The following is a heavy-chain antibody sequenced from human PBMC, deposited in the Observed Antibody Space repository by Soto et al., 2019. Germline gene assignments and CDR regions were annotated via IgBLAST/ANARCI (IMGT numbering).Heavy chain of an antibody. D-gene: IGHD3-16*01. CDR3: TRGLGSLDPFDA. CDR1: GFTFTSYS. CDR2: ISSDSSTI. V-gene: IGHV3-48*01. J-gene: IGHJ3*01. Sequence: GGSLRLSCAASGFTFTSYSMSWVRQAPGKGLEWVSYISSDSSTIYYADSVEGRFTISRDNSKNSLYLQTNSLRADDTAVYHCTRGLGSLDPFDAWGPGTRVTVSS.